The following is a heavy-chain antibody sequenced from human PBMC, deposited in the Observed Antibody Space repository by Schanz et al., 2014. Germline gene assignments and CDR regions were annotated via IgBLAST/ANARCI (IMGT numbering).Heavy chain of an antibody. CDR2: INSNGGST. V-gene: IGHV3-64*01. CDR3: ARGRAVAGTGYFDY. J-gene: IGHJ4*02. D-gene: IGHD6-19*01. CDR1: GFTFSSYA. Sequence: EVQLVESGGGLVQPGGSLRLSCAASGFTFSSYAMHWVRQAPGKGLEYVSTINSNGGSTYYANSVKGRFSISRDNSKNTLYLQMGSLRAEDMHVYYCARGRAVAGTGYFDYWGQGTLVTVSS.